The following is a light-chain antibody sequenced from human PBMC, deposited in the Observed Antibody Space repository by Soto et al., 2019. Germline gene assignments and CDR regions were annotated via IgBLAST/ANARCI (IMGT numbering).Light chain of an antibody. CDR1: SSDVGGYNY. J-gene: IGLJ2*01. CDR2: DVS. CDR3: SSYASSNIVI. Sequence: QSALTQPASVSGSPGQSITISCTGTSSDVGGYNYVSWYQQHPGKAPKLMIYDVSNRPSGVSNRFSGSKSGNTASLTISGLQAEDESDYYCSSYASSNIVIFGGGTKLHRP. V-gene: IGLV2-14*01.